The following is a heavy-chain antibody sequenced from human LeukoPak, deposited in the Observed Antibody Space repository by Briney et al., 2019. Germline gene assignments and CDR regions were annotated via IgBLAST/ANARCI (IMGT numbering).Heavy chain of an antibody. D-gene: IGHD3-16*01. CDR2: IYYSGST. V-gene: IGHV4-30-4*01. CDR3: ARRVTFGYAYAYYFDY. Sequence: SETLSLTCTVSGGSISSGDYYWSWIRQPPGKGLEWIGYIYYSGSTYYNPSLKSRVTISVDTSKNQFSLRLSSVTAADTAVYYCARRVTFGYAYAYYFDYWGQGTLVTVSS. J-gene: IGHJ4*02. CDR1: GGSISSGDYY.